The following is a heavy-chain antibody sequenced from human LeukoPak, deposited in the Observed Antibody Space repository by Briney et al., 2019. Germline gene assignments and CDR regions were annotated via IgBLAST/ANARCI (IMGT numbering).Heavy chain of an antibody. CDR3: ARQGPYCSGDRCYKDY. V-gene: IGHV5-51*01. CDR2: IYPGDSDT. Sequence: GESLKISCKGSGYSFTSCWIGWVRQMPGKGLEWMGIIYPGDSDTRYSPSFQGQVTISADKSISTAYLQWRSLRASDTAIYYCARQGPYCSGDRCYKDYWGQGTLVTVSS. D-gene: IGHD2-15*01. CDR1: GYSFTSCW. J-gene: IGHJ4*02.